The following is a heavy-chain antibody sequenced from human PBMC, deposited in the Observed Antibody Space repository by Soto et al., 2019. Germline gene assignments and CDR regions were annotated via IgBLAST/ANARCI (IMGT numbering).Heavy chain of an antibody. CDR3: ASEGYCSSTSCYVDY. Sequence: ASVKVSCKASGYTFTGYYMHCVRQAPGQVLEWMGWINPNSGGTNYAQKFQGRVTMTRDTSISTAYMELSRLRSDDTAVYYCASEGYCSSTSCYVDYWGQGTLVTVSS. D-gene: IGHD2-2*01. CDR1: GYTFTGYY. J-gene: IGHJ4*02. CDR2: INPNSGGT. V-gene: IGHV1-2*02.